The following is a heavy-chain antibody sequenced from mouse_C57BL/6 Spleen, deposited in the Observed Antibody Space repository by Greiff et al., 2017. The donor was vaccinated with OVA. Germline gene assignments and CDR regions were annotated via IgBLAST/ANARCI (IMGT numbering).Heavy chain of an antibody. Sequence: VQLQQPGAELVRPGTSVKLSCKASGYTFTSYWMQWVKQRPGQGLEWIGEIDPSDSYTNYNQKFKGKATLTVDTSSSTAYMQLSSLTSEDSAVAYCARDRWGDYDAYWGQGTLVTVSA. CDR3: ARDRWGDYDAY. V-gene: IGHV1-50*01. J-gene: IGHJ3*01. D-gene: IGHD1-1*01. CDR1: GYTFTSYW. CDR2: IDPSDSYT.